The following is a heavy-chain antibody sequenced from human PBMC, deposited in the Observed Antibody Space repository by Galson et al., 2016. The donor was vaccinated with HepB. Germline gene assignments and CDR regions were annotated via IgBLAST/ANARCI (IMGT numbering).Heavy chain of an antibody. CDR2: INAANGDT. CDR1: GYTFTTYA. Sequence: SVKVSCKASGYTFTTYAMYWVRQAPGHRLEWMGWINAANGDTKYSQKLQGRGTITWDTSANTAYMELSSLRSEDTAVYYCARGHIVATVDYYYYGLDVWGQGTTVTVSS. D-gene: IGHD5-12*01. CDR3: ARGHIVATVDYYYYGLDV. V-gene: IGHV1-3*01. J-gene: IGHJ6*02.